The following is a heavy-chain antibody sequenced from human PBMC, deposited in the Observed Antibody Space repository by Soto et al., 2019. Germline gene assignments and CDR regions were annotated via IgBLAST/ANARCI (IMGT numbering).Heavy chain of an antibody. D-gene: IGHD4-4*01. V-gene: IGHV3-53*01. Sequence: PGGSLRLSCAASGFTFSSNYMSWVRQAPGKGLEWVSVIYSGGSTYYADSVKGRFTISRDNSKNTLYLQMNSLRAEDTAVYYCARDWEGRDGYSMSWGQGTLVTVSS. CDR1: GFTFSSNY. CDR2: IYSGGST. CDR3: ARDWEGRDGYSMS. J-gene: IGHJ5*02.